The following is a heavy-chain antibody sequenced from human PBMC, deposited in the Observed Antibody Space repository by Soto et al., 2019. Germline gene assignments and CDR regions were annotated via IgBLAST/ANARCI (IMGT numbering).Heavy chain of an antibody. Sequence: QVQLQESGPGLVKPSQTLSLTCAVSGGSISSGGHYWSRIRQHPGKGLEWVGYINHSGRTYYNPSLKSRLFISVDTSNNQFSLELSSVTAADTAVYYCAKTSCTNGVCYYFDYWGPGTLVTVSS. CDR3: AKTSCTNGVCYYFDY. CDR2: INHSGRT. CDR1: GGSISSGGHY. J-gene: IGHJ4*02. D-gene: IGHD2-8*01. V-gene: IGHV4-31*11.